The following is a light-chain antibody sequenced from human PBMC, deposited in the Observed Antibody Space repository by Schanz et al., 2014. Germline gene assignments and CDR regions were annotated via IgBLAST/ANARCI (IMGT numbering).Light chain of an antibody. CDR3: TSYTSVSTWV. Sequence: QSALTQPPSASGSPGQSVTISCTGTSSDVGAYNYVSWYQQQPGKAPKLMIYEVSKRPSGVPDRFSGSKSGNTASLTVSGLQTEDEADYYCTSYTSVSTWVFGGGTKLTVL. J-gene: IGLJ3*02. CDR1: SSDVGAYNY. V-gene: IGLV2-8*01. CDR2: EVS.